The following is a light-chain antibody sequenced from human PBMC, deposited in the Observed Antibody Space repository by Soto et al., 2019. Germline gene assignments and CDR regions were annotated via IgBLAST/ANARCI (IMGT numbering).Light chain of an antibody. CDR3: FSYRISSYV. CDR1: SGDVGGYKY. J-gene: IGLJ1*01. Sequence: QSVLTQPASVSGSPGQSITISCTGTSGDVGGYKYVSWYQHHPGKAPKLMIYEVSNRPSGVSGRFSGSKSGNTASLTISGLQAEDEADYYCFSYRISSYVFGTGTKATVL. CDR2: EVS. V-gene: IGLV2-14*01.